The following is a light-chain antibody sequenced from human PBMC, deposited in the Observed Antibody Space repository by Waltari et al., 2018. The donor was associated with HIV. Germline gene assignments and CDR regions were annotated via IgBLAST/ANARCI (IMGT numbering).Light chain of an antibody. CDR1: QSISSW. V-gene: IGKV1-5*03. CDR3: QQYNSYRFT. CDR2: KAS. J-gene: IGKJ3*01. Sequence: DIQMTQSPSTLSASVGDRVTITCRASQSISSWLAWYQQKPGKAPKLLIYKASSLESGVPSRFSGSGSGTEFTLTISSLQPDDFATYYCQQYNSYRFTFGPGTKEDIK.